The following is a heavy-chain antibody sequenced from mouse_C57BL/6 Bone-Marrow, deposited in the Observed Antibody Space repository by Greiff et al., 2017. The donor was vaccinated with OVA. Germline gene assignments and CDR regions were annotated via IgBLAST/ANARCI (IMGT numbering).Heavy chain of an antibody. V-gene: IGHV1-55*01. J-gene: IGHJ2*01. CDR2: IYPGSGST. Sequence: QVQLKQPGAELVKPGASVKMSCKASGYTFTSYWITWVKQRPGQGLEWIGDIYPGSGSTNYNEKFKSKATLTVDTSSSTAYMQLSSLTSEDSAVYYCARNYYGSSYLYFDYWGQGTTLTVSS. D-gene: IGHD1-1*01. CDR1: GYTFTSYW. CDR3: ARNYYGSSYLYFDY.